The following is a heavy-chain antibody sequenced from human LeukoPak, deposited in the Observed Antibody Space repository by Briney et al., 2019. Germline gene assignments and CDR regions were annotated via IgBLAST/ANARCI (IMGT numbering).Heavy chain of an antibody. V-gene: IGHV4-59*08. D-gene: IGHD6-13*01. J-gene: IGHJ1*01. CDR2: IYYSGST. Sequence: PSETLSLTCTVSGGSISSYYWSWIRQPPGKGLEWIGYIYYSGSTNYNPSLKSRVTTSVDTSKNQFSLKLSSVTAADTAVYYCARHSSSWSTQEYFQHWGQGTLVTVSS. CDR1: GGSISSYY. CDR3: ARHSSSWSTQEYFQH.